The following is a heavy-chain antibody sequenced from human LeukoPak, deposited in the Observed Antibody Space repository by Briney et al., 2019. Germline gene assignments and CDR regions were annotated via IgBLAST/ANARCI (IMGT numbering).Heavy chain of an antibody. CDR2: IYSGGST. Sequence: GGSLRLSCAASGFTVSSNYMSWVRQAPGKGLEWVSIIYSGGSTYYTDSVRGRFTISRDNSKNTLYLQMNSLRAEDTAVYYCARDLTGTEDYWGQGTLVTVSS. CDR3: ARDLTGTEDY. D-gene: IGHD1/OR15-1a*01. J-gene: IGHJ4*02. CDR1: GFTVSSNY. V-gene: IGHV3-53*05.